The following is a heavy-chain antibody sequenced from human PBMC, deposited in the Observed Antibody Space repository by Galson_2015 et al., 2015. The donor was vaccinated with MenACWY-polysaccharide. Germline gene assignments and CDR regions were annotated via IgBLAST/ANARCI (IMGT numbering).Heavy chain of an antibody. Sequence: SETLSLTCAVYGGSFSGYYWTWIRQSPGKGLEWIGEINQSGIANYNPSLKSRATISIETSKNQVSLKVTSLTAADTAVYYCARVRWGYSYGYFNIDQWGQGTLVTVSS. J-gene: IGHJ4*02. D-gene: IGHD5-18*01. CDR3: ARVRWGYSYGYFNIDQ. CDR1: GGSFSGYY. CDR2: INQSGIA. V-gene: IGHV4-34*01.